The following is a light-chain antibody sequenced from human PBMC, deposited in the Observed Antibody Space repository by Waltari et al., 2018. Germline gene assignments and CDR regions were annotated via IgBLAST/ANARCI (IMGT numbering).Light chain of an antibody. J-gene: IGKJ4*01. V-gene: IGKV1-8*01. CDR2: AAS. CDR3: QQYYSYPLT. CDR1: QGLSSS. Sequence: AIRMTQSPSSFSASTGDRVTITCRASQGLSSSLAWYQQKPGKAPKLLIYAASTLQSGVPSRFSGSGSGTDFTLTISCLQSEDFATYYCQQYYSYPLTFGGGTKVEIK.